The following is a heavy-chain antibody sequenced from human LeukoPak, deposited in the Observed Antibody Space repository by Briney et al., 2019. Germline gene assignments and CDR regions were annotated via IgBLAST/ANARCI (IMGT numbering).Heavy chain of an antibody. D-gene: IGHD1-26*01. V-gene: IGHV4-59*01. Sequence: SEXLSLTCTVSGGSFSSYYWSWVRQPPGEGLEWIAYVYNSGSTNYNPSLKSRVTISVDRSKNQFSLKMNSVTAADTAIYYCVRDWEGFNFDIWGQGTMVTVSS. J-gene: IGHJ3*02. CDR2: VYNSGST. CDR1: GGSFSSYY. CDR3: VRDWEGFNFDI.